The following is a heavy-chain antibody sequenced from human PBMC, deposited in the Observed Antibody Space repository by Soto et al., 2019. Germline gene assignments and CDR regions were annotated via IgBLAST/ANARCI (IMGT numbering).Heavy chain of an antibody. CDR3: ARESNQLNWFDP. CDR2: ISSSSSTI. V-gene: IGHV3-48*02. Sequence: PVGSLRLSCAASGFTFSSYSMNWVRQAPGKGLEWVSYISSSSSTIYYADSVKGRFTISRDNAKNSLYLQMNSLRDEDTAVYYCARESNQLNWFDPWGQGTLVTVSS. CDR1: GFTFSSYS. D-gene: IGHD4-4*01. J-gene: IGHJ5*02.